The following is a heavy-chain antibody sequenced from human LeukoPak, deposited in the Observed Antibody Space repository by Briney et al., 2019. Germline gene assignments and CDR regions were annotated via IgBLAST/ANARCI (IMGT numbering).Heavy chain of an antibody. CDR3: VKGNSGYYYDF. Sequence: PGGSLRLSCAASGFTFNNFAMSGVRQAPGKGLEWVSSISASGDHTFYTDSVKGRFTISRDSSKNTLFLQMNSLRAEDTATYYCVKGNSGYYYDFWGQGTLVSVSS. V-gene: IGHV3-23*01. J-gene: IGHJ4*02. CDR2: ISASGDHT. D-gene: IGHD2/OR15-2a*01. CDR1: GFTFNNFA.